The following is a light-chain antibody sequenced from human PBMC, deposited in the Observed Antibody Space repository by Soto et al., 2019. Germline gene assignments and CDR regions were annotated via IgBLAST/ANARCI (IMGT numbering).Light chain of an antibody. Sequence: QSVLTQPPSASGSPGQSVTISCTGTSSDVGGYNYVSWYQQHPGKAPKLMIYEVSKRPSGVPDRFSGSKSGNTASLTVSGLQAEDEADYYCSSYAGRNSYVFGTGTKLTVL. CDR2: EVS. CDR3: SSYAGRNSYV. CDR1: SSDVGGYNY. V-gene: IGLV2-8*01. J-gene: IGLJ1*01.